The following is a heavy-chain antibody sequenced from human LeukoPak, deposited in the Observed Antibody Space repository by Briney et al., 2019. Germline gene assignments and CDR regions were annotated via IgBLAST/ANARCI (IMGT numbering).Heavy chain of an antibody. CDR1: GGSISSRTYY. CDR2: IYYTGST. CDR3: ARMRWELLLFDY. J-gene: IGHJ4*02. D-gene: IGHD1-26*01. V-gene: IGHV4-39*07. Sequence: SETLSLTCTVSGGSISSRTYYWGWIRQPPGKGLEWIGSIYYTGSTFYNPSLKSRVTISVDTSKNQFSMRLSSVTAADTAVYYCARMRWELLLFDYWGQGTLVTVSS.